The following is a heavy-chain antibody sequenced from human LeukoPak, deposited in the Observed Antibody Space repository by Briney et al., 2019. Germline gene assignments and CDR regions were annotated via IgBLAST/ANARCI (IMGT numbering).Heavy chain of an antibody. CDR1: GYSISSSHW. J-gene: IGHJ2*01. V-gene: IGHV4-28*05. D-gene: IGHD1-1*01. CDR2: IYYSGSI. Sequence: KPSDTLSLTCAVSGYSISSSHWWGWIRQPPGKGLEWIGYIYYSGSIYYNPSLKSRVTMSVDTSKNQFSLKLSSVTAVDTAVYYCARSRVTTGTTFDLWGGGTLVTVSS. CDR3: ARSRVTTGTTFDL.